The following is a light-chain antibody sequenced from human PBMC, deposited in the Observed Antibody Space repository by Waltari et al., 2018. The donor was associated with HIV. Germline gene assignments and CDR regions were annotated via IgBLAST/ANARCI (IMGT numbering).Light chain of an antibody. CDR1: QDIGSD. Sequence: AIQMTPSPTSLPASVGDRVTISCRAGQDIGSDLNWYQQKPGKAPELLIYTASILQSGVPSRFSGGGSGTDFTLTINSLQPEDFATYYCLQSYSFPYTFGQGTQLDIK. J-gene: IGKJ2*01. CDR3: LQSYSFPYT. CDR2: TAS. V-gene: IGKV1-6*01.